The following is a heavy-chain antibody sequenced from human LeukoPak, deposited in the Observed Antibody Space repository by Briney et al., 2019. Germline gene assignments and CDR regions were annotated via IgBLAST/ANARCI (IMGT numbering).Heavy chain of an antibody. D-gene: IGHD5-18*01. Sequence: GASVKVSCKASGGTFSSYAISWVRQAPGQGLEWMGGIIPIFGTANYAQKFQGRVTITADKSTSTAYMELSSLRSEDTAVYYCARDLGYSYGYSAFDIWGQGTMVTVSS. CDR2: IIPIFGTA. J-gene: IGHJ3*02. CDR3: ARDLGYSYGYSAFDI. V-gene: IGHV1-69*06. CDR1: GGTFSSYA.